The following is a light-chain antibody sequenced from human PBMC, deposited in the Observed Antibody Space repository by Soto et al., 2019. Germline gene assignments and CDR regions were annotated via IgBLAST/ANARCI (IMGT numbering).Light chain of an antibody. CDR1: SSNIGSTY. Sequence: QSVLTQPPSASRTPGQRVTISCSGSSSNIGSTYVFWYQQLPGSAPKLLIYRSNQRPSGVSDRFSGSKSGTSASLAISGLRVDDEADYYCASWDNSLNGPIFGGGTKLTVL. V-gene: IGLV1-47*01. CDR2: RSN. J-gene: IGLJ2*01. CDR3: ASWDNSLNGPI.